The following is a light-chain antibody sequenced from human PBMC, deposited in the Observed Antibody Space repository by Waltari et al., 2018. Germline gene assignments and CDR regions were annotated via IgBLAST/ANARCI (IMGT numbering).Light chain of an antibody. J-gene: IGLJ1*01. V-gene: IGLV1-44*01. Sequence: QSVLTQPPSASGTPGQRVTISCSGRSSNIGSNVVNWFQQLPGTAPKLLIYSNNQLPSGVPDRFSAAKSGTSASLAISWLQSEDEADYYCGAWDDSLSGYVFGTGTTVTVL. CDR2: SNN. CDR1: SSNIGSNV. CDR3: GAWDDSLSGYV.